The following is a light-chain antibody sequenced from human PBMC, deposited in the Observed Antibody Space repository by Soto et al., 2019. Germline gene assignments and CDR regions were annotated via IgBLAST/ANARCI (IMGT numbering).Light chain of an antibody. J-gene: IGKJ3*01. CDR3: QQYNKWPVFT. CDR1: QSVASN. CDR2: GAS. Sequence: IVMTQSPATLSVSPGERATLSCRASQSVASNLAWYQQRLGQAPGLLVYGASTRATGIPARFSGSGSGTEFTLTISSVQSEDFAVYYCQQYNKWPVFTFGPGTRVDIK. V-gene: IGKV3-15*01.